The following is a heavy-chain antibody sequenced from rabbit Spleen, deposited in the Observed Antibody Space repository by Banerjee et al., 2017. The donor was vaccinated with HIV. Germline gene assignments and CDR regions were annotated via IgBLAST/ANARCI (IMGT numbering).Heavy chain of an antibody. CDR3: ARDLPDVVGWNLNG. J-gene: IGHJ6*01. Sequence: QEQVVESGGGLVQPEGSLTLTCTASGFDFNFGYVICWVRQAPGKGLEWIGCINSYSGRPVYASWVNGLFTISKSSSTTVPLQMTSLTAADTATYFCARDLPDVVGWNLNGWGPGPASPS. CDR1: GFDFNFGYV. V-gene: IGHV1S45*01. D-gene: IGHD3-1*01. CDR2: INSYSGRP.